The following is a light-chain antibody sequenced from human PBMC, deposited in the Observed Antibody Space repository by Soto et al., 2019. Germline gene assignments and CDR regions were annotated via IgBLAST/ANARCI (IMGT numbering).Light chain of an antibody. CDR3: CSYAGSSTFG. Sequence: QSALTQPASVSGSPGQSITISCTGTSSDVGSYNLVSWYQQHPGKAPKLMIYEGSKRPSGVSNRFSGSKSGNTASLTISGLQAEYEADYYCCSYAGSSTFGFGTGTKVTVL. CDR2: EGS. V-gene: IGLV2-23*03. CDR1: SSDVGSYNL. J-gene: IGLJ1*01.